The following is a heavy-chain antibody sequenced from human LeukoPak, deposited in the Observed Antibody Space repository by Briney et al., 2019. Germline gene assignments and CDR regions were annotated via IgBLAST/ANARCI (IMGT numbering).Heavy chain of an antibody. CDR1: GFTFNYYW. J-gene: IGHJ4*02. V-gene: IGHV3-7*03. CDR2: IKQDGGEI. Sequence: PGGSLRLSCAASGFTFNYYWMTWVRQAPGKGLEWVANIKQDGGEIYYADSVKGRFTISRDNAKNSLYLQMNSLRAEDTALYYCARGGSGYYVPVDYWGQGTLVTVSS. CDR3: ARGGSGYYVPVDY. D-gene: IGHD3-22*01.